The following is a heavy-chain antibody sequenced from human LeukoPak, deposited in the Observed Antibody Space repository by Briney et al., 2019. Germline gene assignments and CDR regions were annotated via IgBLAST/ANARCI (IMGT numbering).Heavy chain of an antibody. D-gene: IGHD3-22*01. Sequence: PSETLSLTCTVSGGSISSISYYWGWIRQPPGKGLEWIGRICYSGSTYYNPSLKSRVTISVDPSKNQFSLKLSSVTAADTAVYYCARVPLIPDSSGYYHGSDAFDYWGQGTLVTVSS. CDR3: ARVPLIPDSSGYYHGSDAFDY. CDR1: GGSISSISYY. V-gene: IGHV4-39*07. CDR2: ICYSGST. J-gene: IGHJ4*02.